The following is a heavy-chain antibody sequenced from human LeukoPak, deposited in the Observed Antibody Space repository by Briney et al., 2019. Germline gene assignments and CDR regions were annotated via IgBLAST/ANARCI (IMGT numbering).Heavy chain of an antibody. CDR1: GYLFPNYW. V-gene: IGHV5-51*01. J-gene: IGHJ4*02. D-gene: IGHD3-10*01. CDR2: IWPGDSDT. CDR3: ARQTTNFYGSGSYVY. Sequence: GESLKISCKGSGYLFPNYWIAWVRQMPGKGLEWMGIIWPGDSDTRYNPSFQGRVIITVDKSITTAYLQWSSLKVSDTAIYYCARQTTNFYGSGSYVYWGQGTLVTVSS.